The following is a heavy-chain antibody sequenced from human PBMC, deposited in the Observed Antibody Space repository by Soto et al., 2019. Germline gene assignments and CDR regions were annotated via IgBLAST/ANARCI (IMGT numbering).Heavy chain of an antibody. V-gene: IGHV1-18*01. J-gene: IGHJ6*01. D-gene: IGHD3-9*01. CDR2: ISAYNGNT. CDR3: PRGTYYDILTGVLYYGMDA. CDR1: GYTFTSYG. Sequence: ASVKVSCTASGYTFTSYGISWVRRAPGQGLEWMGWISAYNGNTDDAQQRQGRVPMTTDTATSTAYMELRHLRSDDTAVYYCPRGTYYDILTGVLYYGMDAWGQGTTVTVSS.